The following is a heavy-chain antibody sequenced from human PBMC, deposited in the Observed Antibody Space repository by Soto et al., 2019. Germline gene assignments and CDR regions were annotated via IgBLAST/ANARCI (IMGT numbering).Heavy chain of an antibody. CDR3: VRDLLGSGGHFAS. Sequence: QVQLVESGGGVVQPGRSLRLSCAASGFLFSSFGMHWVRQAQGKGLEWVANIWYDGSNTYYVDSVKGRFTISRDNSRNTLYLQMNSLRAEDTAVYHCVRDLLGSGGHFASWGQGTLVTVSS. J-gene: IGHJ4*02. D-gene: IGHD7-27*01. V-gene: IGHV3-33*01. CDR1: GFLFSSFG. CDR2: IWYDGSNT.